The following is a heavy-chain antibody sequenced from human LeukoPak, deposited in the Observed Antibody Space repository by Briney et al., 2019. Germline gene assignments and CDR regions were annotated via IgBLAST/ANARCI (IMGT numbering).Heavy chain of an antibody. D-gene: IGHD2-15*01. CDR1: GFTVSSNY. J-gene: IGHJ6*02. CDR3: ARGPGRVVVAANYYYYGMDV. V-gene: IGHV3-53*01. CDR2: IYSGGST. Sequence: GGSLRLSCAASGFTVSSNYMSWVRQAPGKGLEWVSVIYSGGSTYYADSVKGRFTISRDNSKNTLYLQMNSLRAEDTAVYYCARGPGRVVVAANYYYYGMDVWGQGTTVTVSS.